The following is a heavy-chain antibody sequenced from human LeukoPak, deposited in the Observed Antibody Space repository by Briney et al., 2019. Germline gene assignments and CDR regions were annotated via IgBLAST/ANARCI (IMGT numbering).Heavy chain of an antibody. V-gene: IGHV1-69*13. CDR2: IIPIFGTA. CDR1: GGTLSSYS. CDR3: ARVSDTAMVYFDC. D-gene: IGHD5-18*01. J-gene: IGHJ4*02. Sequence: SVKVSCKGSGGTLSSYSIRWVRQAPGKGLEWMGGIIPIFGTANYAQKFQGRVTITADESTSTAYMELSSLRSEDTAVYYCARVSDTAMVYFDCWGQGTLVTVSS.